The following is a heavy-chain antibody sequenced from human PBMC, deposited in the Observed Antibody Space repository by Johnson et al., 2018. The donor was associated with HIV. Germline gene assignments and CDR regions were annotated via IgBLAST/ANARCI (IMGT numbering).Heavy chain of an antibody. CDR3: ARATYYYDPSGYLTRPRAFDV. J-gene: IGHJ3*01. CDR1: GFTFDEYD. V-gene: IGHV3-20*04. D-gene: IGHD3-22*01. Sequence: VQLVESGGGVARPGGSLRLSCEASGFTFDEYDMNWVRQAPGKGLEWVSGITWQCGTPGFADSVKGRFTIYRDKAKNSLYLQMNSLRVEDTALYYCARATYYYDPSGYLTRPRAFDVWGQGTKVTVSS. CDR2: ITWQCGTP.